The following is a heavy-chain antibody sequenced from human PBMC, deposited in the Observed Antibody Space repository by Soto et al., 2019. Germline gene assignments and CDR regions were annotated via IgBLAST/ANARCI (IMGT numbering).Heavy chain of an antibody. V-gene: IGHV4-34*01. CDR1: GGSFSGYY. CDR2: INHSGST. D-gene: IGHD3-10*01. J-gene: IGHJ5*02. Sequence: SETLSLTCAVYGGSFSGYYWIWIRQPPGKGLEWIGEINHSGSTNYNPSLKSRVTISVDTSKNQFSLKLSSVTAADTAVYYCAREGRYYASGRFWWFDPWGQGTLVTVSS. CDR3: AREGRYYASGRFWWFDP.